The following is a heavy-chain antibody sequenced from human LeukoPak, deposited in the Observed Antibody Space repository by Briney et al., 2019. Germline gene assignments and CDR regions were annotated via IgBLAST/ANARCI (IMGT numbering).Heavy chain of an antibody. J-gene: IGHJ4*02. V-gene: IGHV1-2*02. D-gene: IGHD3-9*01. Sequence: ASVKVSCKASVYTFTGYYMHWVRQAPGQGLEWMGWINPNSGGTNYAQKFQGRVTMTRDTSISTAYMELSRLRSDDTAVYYCARTNILTGYRPFYFDYWGQGTLVTVSS. CDR1: VYTFTGYY. CDR3: ARTNILTGYRPFYFDY. CDR2: INPNSGGT.